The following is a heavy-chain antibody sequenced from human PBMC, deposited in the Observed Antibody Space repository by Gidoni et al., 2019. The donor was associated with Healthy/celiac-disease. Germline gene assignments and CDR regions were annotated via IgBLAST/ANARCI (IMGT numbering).Heavy chain of an antibody. V-gene: IGHV4-34*01. CDR2: INHSGST. D-gene: IGHD4-4*01. CDR3: ARGDSNYLWYFDL. Sequence: QVQLQQWGAGLLKPSETLSLTCAVSGGSFSGYYWSWIRQPPGKGLEWIGEINHSGSTNYNPSLKSRVTISVDTSKNQFSLKLSSVTAADTAVYYCARGDSNYLWYFDLWGRGTLVTVSS. CDR1: GGSFSGYY. J-gene: IGHJ2*01.